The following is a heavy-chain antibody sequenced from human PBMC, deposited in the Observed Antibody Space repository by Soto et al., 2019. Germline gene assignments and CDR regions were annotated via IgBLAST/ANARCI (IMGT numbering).Heavy chain of an antibody. D-gene: IGHD2-15*01. V-gene: IGHV1-69*12. Sequence: QVQLVQSGAEVKKPGSSVKVSCKASGGTFSSYAISWVRQAPGQGLEWMGGIIPIFGTANYAQKFQGRVTITADESTSTAYMELSSLRYEDTAVYYCARTGYCSGGSCSNWFDPWGQGTLVTVSS. J-gene: IGHJ5*02. CDR2: IIPIFGTA. CDR3: ARTGYCSGGSCSNWFDP. CDR1: GGTFSSYA.